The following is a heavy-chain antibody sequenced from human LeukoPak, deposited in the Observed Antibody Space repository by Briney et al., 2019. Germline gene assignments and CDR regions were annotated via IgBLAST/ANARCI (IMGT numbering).Heavy chain of an antibody. CDR2: IIPIFGTA. Sequence: ASVKVSCKASGGTFISYAISWVRQAPGQGLEWMGGIIPIFGTANYAQKFQGRVTITADESTSTAYMELSSLRSEDTAVYYCARDSTLTNGMWLDERWFDPWGQGTLVTVSS. V-gene: IGHV1-69*13. D-gene: IGHD3-22*01. CDR1: GGTFISYA. CDR3: ARDSTLTNGMWLDERWFDP. J-gene: IGHJ5*02.